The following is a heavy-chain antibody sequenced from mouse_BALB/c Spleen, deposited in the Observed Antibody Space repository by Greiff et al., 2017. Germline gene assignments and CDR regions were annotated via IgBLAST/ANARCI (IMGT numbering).Heavy chain of an antibody. Sequence: EVKLLESGGGLVQPGGSRKLSCAASGFTFSSFGMHWVRQAPEKGLEWVAYISSGSSTNYYADTVKGRFTISRDNPKNTLFLQMTSLRSEDTAMYYCAGEGVVGYPYFDYWGQGTTLTVSS. CDR1: GFTFSSFG. J-gene: IGHJ2*01. CDR3: AGEGVVGYPYFDY. D-gene: IGHD2-14*01. V-gene: IGHV5-17*02. CDR2: ISSGSSTN.